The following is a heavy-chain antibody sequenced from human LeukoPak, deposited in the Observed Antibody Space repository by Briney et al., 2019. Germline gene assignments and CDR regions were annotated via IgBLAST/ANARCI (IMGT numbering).Heavy chain of an antibody. V-gene: IGHV3-30-3*01. CDR1: GFTFSSYA. D-gene: IGHD6-19*01. J-gene: IGHJ3*02. CDR3: ARARGQWLADAFDI. CDR2: MSHDGSNK. Sequence: GRSLRLSCAASGFTFSSYAMHWVRQAPGKGLEWMAVMSHDGSNKYYADSVKGRFTISRDNSKNTLYLQMNSLRAEDTAVYYRARARGQWLADAFDIWGQGTMVTVSS.